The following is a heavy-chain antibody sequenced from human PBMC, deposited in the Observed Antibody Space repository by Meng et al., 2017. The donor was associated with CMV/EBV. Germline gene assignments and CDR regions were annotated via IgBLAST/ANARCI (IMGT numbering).Heavy chain of an antibody. J-gene: IGHJ6*02. CDR3: ARDSYGYCSSTSCYREGHYYYYYGMDV. V-gene: IGHV1-46*01. Sequence: ASAKVSCKASGHTFTRYYMPWVRQAPGQGPEWMGIINPSGGSTSYAQKFQGRVTMTRDTSTSTVYMELSSLRSEDTAVYYCARDSYGYCSSTSCYREGHYYYYYGMDVWGQGTTVTVSS. CDR1: GHTFTRYY. CDR2: INPSGGST. D-gene: IGHD2-2*01.